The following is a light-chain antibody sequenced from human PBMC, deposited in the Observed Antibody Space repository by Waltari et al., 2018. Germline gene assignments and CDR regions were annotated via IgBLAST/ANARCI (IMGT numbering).Light chain of an antibody. V-gene: IGKV1-39*01. J-gene: IGKJ2*01. CDR2: AAS. CDR3: QQSYSTPRT. CDR1: QSISSD. Sequence: DIQMTQSPSSLSASVGDRVTVTCRASQSISSDLNWYQQKPGKAPKLLIYAASSLQSGVPSRFSGSGSGTDFTLTISSLQPEDCATYYCQQSYSTPRTFGQGTKLEIK.